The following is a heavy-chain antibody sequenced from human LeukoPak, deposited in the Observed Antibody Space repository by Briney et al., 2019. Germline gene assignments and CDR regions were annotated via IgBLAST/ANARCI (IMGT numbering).Heavy chain of an antibody. Sequence: ASVKVSCKASGYTFTDYYMHWVRQAPGQGLEWMGWINPNNGDTGSAQMFQGRVTLTRDTSISTVYMDLSRLRSDDTAVYYCAREPLAVAAANNAFGIWGQGTMVTVSS. D-gene: IGHD2-15*01. CDR3: AREPLAVAAANNAFGI. J-gene: IGHJ3*02. CDR2: INPNNGDT. CDR1: GYTFTDYY. V-gene: IGHV1-2*02.